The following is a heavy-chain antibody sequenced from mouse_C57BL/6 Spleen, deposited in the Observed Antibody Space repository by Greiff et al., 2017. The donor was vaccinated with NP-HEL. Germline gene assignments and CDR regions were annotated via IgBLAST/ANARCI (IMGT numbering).Heavy chain of an antibody. V-gene: IGHV1-26*01. CDR2: INPNNGGT. CDR3: ASYYDYAWFAY. Sequence: EVQLHQSGPELVKPGASVKISCKASGYTFTDYYMNWVKQSHGKSLEWIGDINPNNGGTSYNQKFKGKATLTVDKSSSTAYMELRSLTSEDSAVYYCASYYDYAWFAYWGKGTLVTVAA. CDR1: GYTFTDYY. J-gene: IGHJ3*01. D-gene: IGHD2-4*01.